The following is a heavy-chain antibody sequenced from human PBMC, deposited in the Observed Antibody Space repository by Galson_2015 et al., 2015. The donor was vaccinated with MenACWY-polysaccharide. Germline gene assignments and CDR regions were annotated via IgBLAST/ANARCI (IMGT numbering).Heavy chain of an antibody. CDR1: GFTFSSYW. J-gene: IGHJ4*02. D-gene: IGHD2-2*01. Sequence: SLRLSCAASGFTFSSYWMTWVRQAPGKGLEWVANIKEDGSERYYVESVEGRFTISRDNAKNSLYLQVNSLRAEDTAIYYCATNRGYDTFDHWGQGALVIVSS. CDR2: IKEDGSER. CDR3: ATNRGYDTFDH. V-gene: IGHV3-7*03.